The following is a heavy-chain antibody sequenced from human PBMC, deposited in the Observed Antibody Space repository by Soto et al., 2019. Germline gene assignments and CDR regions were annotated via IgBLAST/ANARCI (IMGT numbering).Heavy chain of an antibody. J-gene: IGHJ4*02. CDR2: IYYSGST. V-gene: IGHV4-39*01. CDR3: ARRVAYSSSLASDY. CDR1: GGSISSSSYY. D-gene: IGHD6-6*01. Sequence: SETLSLTCTVSGGSISSSSYYWGWIRQPPGKGLEWIGSIYYSGSTYYNPSLKSRVTISVDTSKNQFSLKLSSVTAADTAVHYCARRVAYSSSLASDYWGQGTMVTVSS.